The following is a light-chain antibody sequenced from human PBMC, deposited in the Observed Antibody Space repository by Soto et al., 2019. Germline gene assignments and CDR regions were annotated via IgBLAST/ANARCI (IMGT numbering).Light chain of an antibody. CDR3: SSYTSSGTVV. CDR1: TDDIGLYSF. CDR2: EVS. J-gene: IGLJ2*01. Sequence: QSVLTQPASVSGSPGQSITISCAGTTDDIGLYSFVSWYEQHPGKAPKLIIYEVSNRPSGLSSRFSGSRSGNTASLTISGLQAEDEADYYCSSYTSSGTVVFGGGTKVTVL. V-gene: IGLV2-14*01.